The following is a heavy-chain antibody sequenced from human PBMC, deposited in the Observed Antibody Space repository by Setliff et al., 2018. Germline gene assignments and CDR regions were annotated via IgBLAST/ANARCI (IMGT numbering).Heavy chain of an antibody. V-gene: IGHV4-34*01. D-gene: IGHD1-26*01. Sequence: SETLSLTCAVYGGSFSGYYWTRIRQPPGKGLEWIGEINHSGSSNYNPSLKSRVTISVDTSKNQFSLNLSSVTAADTAVYYCARGPRYSGSYYVNYWGQGTRVTVS. CDR1: GGSFSGYY. J-gene: IGHJ4*02. CDR3: ARGPRYSGSYYVNY. CDR2: INHSGSS.